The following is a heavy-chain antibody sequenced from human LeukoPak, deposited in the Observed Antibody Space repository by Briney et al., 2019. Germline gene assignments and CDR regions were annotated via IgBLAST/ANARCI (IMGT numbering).Heavy chain of an antibody. J-gene: IGHJ3*02. CDR3: ASGLDCSSTSCYPGDAFDI. Sequence: PGGSLRLSCAASGFTFSSYGMHWVRQAPGKGLEWVAVISYDGSNKYYADSVKGRFTISRDNSKNTLYLQMNSLRAEDTAVYYCASGLDCSSTSCYPGDAFDIWGQGTMVTVSS. V-gene: IGHV3-30*12. CDR1: GFTFSSYG. CDR2: ISYDGSNK. D-gene: IGHD2-2*01.